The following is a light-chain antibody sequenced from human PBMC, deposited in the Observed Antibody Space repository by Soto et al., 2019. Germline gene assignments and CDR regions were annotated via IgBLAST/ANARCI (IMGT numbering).Light chain of an antibody. CDR2: EVS. V-gene: IGLV2-14*01. CDR1: SSDGGTYNY. Sequence: QSVLTQPAFVSGSPVQSITISCTGTSSDGGTYNYVSWYQHHPGKAPKLIIYEVSNRPSGVSNRFSGSKSGSTASLTISGLQAEDEADYHCTSYTRDTALVFGTGTKVTVL. CDR3: TSYTRDTALV. J-gene: IGLJ1*01.